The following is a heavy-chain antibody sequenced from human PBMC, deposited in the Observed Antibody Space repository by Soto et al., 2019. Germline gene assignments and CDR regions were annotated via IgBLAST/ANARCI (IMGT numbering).Heavy chain of an antibody. J-gene: IGHJ4*02. CDR3: ARLNIVVVVAARLGFDY. V-gene: IGHV4-39*01. CDR2: IYYSGST. Sequence: PSETLSLTCTVSGGSISSSSYYWGWIRQPPGKGLEWIGSIYYSGSTYYSPSLKSRVTISVDTSKNQFSLKLSSVTAADTAVYYCARLNIVVVVAARLGFDYWGQGTLVTVSS. CDR1: GGSISSSSYY. D-gene: IGHD2-15*01.